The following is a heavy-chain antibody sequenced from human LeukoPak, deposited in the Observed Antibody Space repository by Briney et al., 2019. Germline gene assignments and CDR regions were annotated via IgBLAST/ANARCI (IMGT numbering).Heavy chain of an antibody. CDR3: ARVVRGSSSSLRFYYYYYMDV. CDR2: IYYSGST. Sequence: PSETLSLTCTVSGGSISSGGYYWSWIRQHPGKGLEWIGYIYYSGSTYYNPSLKSRVTISVGTSKNQFSLKLSSVTAADTAVYYCARVVRGSSSSLRFYYYYYMDVWGKGTTVTVSS. D-gene: IGHD6-6*01. V-gene: IGHV4-31*03. J-gene: IGHJ6*03. CDR1: GGSISSGGYY.